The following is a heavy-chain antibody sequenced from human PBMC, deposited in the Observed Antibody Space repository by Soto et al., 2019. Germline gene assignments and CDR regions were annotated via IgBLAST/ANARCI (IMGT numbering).Heavy chain of an antibody. D-gene: IGHD2-8*01. Sequence: QVQLIQSGAEVKKPGASVKVSCKASGYTFTSSYIHWVRQAPGQGLEWMAIINPNGGSTNYAQKFQGRVTMTRDTSTSTVYMELSSLTSGDTAVYYCARSCMEGDYWGQGSLVTVSS. J-gene: IGHJ4*02. CDR2: INPNGGST. CDR3: ARSCMEGDY. CDR1: GYTFTSSY. V-gene: IGHV1-46*03.